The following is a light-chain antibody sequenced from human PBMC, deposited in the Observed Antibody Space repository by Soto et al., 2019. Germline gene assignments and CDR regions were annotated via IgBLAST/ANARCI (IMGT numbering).Light chain of an antibody. CDR1: QSVSSSY. J-gene: IGKJ5*01. CDR2: GAS. Sequence: EILFTQSPGTLSLSPGERATLSCRASQSVSSSYLAWYQQKPGQAPRILIYGASSRDTGIPDRFSGGGSGTDFTLTISRLEPEDFEVYYCQQRSNLPPTFGQGTRLEIK. CDR3: QQRSNLPPT. V-gene: IGKV3D-20*02.